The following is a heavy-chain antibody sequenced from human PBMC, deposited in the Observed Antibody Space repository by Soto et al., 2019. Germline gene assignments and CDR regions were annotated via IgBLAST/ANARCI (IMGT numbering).Heavy chain of an antibody. Sequence: EGQLVESGGGLVQPGGSLRLSCDASGLSFSSYNMNWVRQAPGKGLEWVAYITATTGPVYYADSVNGRFTISRDNAKNSLYLQMSSLRDEYTAVYYCVRAAGAKIYDYGYWCRGTLVTVSS. D-gene: IGHD3-16*01. CDR1: GLSFSSYN. CDR2: ITATTGPV. V-gene: IGHV3-48*02. J-gene: IGHJ4*02. CDR3: VRAAGAKIYDYGY.